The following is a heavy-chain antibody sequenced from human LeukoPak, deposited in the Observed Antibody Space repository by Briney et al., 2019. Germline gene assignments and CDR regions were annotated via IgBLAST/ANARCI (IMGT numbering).Heavy chain of an antibody. V-gene: IGHV3-74*01. CDR1: GFTFSSYW. CDR2: INSDGSST. CDR3: ARAVRRAAFDI. Sequence: GGSLRLSCAASGFTFSSYWMHWVRQAPGKGLVWVSRINSDGSSTSYADSVKGRFTISRDNAKNTLYLQMNSLRTEDTAVYYCARAVRRAAFDIWGQGTMVTVSS. J-gene: IGHJ3*02. D-gene: IGHD3-10*02.